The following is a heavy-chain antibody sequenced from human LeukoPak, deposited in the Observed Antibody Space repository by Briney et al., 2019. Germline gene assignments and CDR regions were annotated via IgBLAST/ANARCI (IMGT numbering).Heavy chain of an antibody. J-gene: IGHJ6*02. CDR3: ARALPHSYYYYYGMDV. CDR1: GFTFSSYA. CDR2: ITYDGSNK. Sequence: PGRSLRLSCATPGFTFSSYAMHWVRQAPGKGLEWVAVITYDGSNKYYADSVKGRFTISSDNSKNTLYLQMNSLRAEDTAVYYCARALPHSYYYYYGMDVWGQGATVTVSS. V-gene: IGHV3-30-3*01. D-gene: IGHD5-18*01.